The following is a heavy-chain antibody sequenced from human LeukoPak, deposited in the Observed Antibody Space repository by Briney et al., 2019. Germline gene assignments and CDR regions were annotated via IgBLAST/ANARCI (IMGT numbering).Heavy chain of an antibody. CDR1: GGSFSGYY. J-gene: IGHJ4*02. D-gene: IGHD6-19*01. CDR3: ARDWGFSSSGWTGFDY. Sequence: PSETLSLTCAVYGGSFSGYYWSWIRQPPGKGLEWIGEINHSGSTNCNPSLKSRVTISVDTSKNQFSLKLSSVTDADTAVYYCARDWGFSSSGWTGFDYWGQGTLVTVSS. CDR2: INHSGST. V-gene: IGHV4-34*01.